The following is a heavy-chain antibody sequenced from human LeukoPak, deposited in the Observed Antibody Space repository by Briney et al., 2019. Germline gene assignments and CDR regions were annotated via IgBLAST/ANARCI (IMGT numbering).Heavy chain of an antibody. D-gene: IGHD3-10*01. CDR2: IKQDGSQK. Sequence: GGSLRLSCAASGFTFSSNWMSWVRQAPGKGLEWVANIKQDGSQKSYVDSVKGRFTISRDNAKNSLYLQMNSLRAEDTAVYYCARAISEESIWGQGTLVTVSS. V-gene: IGHV3-7*01. CDR3: ARAISEESI. CDR1: GFTFSSNW. J-gene: IGHJ4*02.